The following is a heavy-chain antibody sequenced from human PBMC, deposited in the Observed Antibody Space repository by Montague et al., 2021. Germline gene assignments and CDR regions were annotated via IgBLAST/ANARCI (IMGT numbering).Heavy chain of an antibody. CDR2: VYHTGST. CDR3: ARRGGYSARQYSGWDV. CDR1: GDSINTPNW. V-gene: IGHV4-4*01. Sequence: ETLSLTCTVSGDSINTPNWWTWVRPSRGKGQGLISEVYHTGSTNYKPSIKSRATLSEANSKNQFSLKMTSVTAAATVFYCCARRGGYSARQYSGWDVWGQGSTVTVSS. J-gene: IGHJ6*02. D-gene: IGHD2-15*01.